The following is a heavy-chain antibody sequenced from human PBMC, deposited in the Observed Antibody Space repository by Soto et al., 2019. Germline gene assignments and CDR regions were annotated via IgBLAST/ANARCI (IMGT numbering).Heavy chain of an antibody. CDR3: AKDLSDYPYYYYGMDV. CDR2: ISGSGGST. J-gene: IGHJ6*02. Sequence: GGSLRLSCAVSGFTFSSYAMSWVRQAAGKGLEWVSAISGSGGSTYYADSGKGRFTISRDNSKNTLYLQMNSLRAEDTAVYYCAKDLSDYPYYYYGMDVWGQGTTVTAP. V-gene: IGHV3-23*01. CDR1: GFTFSSYA. D-gene: IGHD3-10*01.